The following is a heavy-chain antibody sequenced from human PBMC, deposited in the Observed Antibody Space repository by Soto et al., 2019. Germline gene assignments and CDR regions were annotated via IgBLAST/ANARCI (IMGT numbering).Heavy chain of an antibody. CDR2: ISSSSSTI. CDR1: GFTFSSYS. CDR3: ARDPYYDYIWGSYRPGFDY. J-gene: IGHJ4*02. Sequence: GGSLRLSCAASGFTFSSYSMNWVRQAPGKGLEWVSYISSSSSTIYYADSVKGRFTVSRDNAKNSLYLQMNSLRAEDTAVYYCARDPYYDYIWGSYRPGFDYWGQGTLVTVSS. D-gene: IGHD3-16*02. V-gene: IGHV3-48*01.